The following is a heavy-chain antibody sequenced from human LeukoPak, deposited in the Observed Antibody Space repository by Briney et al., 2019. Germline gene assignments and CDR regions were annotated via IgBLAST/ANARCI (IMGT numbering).Heavy chain of an antibody. V-gene: IGHV3-74*01. D-gene: IGHD2-15*01. Sequence: GGSLRLSCEASGFTFNNYWMHWVRQAPGKGLVWVSHIENNGRSTNYADSVKGRFTISRDNTRNTLSLEMNNLRAEDTAIYYCAREKVVASQYYYYGMDVWGQGTTVTVSS. CDR2: IENNGRST. CDR3: AREKVVASQYYYYGMDV. J-gene: IGHJ6*02. CDR1: GFTFNNYW.